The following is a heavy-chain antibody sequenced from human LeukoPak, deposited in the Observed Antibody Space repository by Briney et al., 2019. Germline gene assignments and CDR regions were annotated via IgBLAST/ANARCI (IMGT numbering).Heavy chain of an antibody. Sequence: GGSLRLSCVASGFTFSSYSMNWVRQAPGKGLEWVSSISSSSSYIYYADSVKGRFTISRDNAKNSLYLQMNSLRAEDTAVYYCARAGRSYDILTGYYTLNWFDPWGQGTLVTVSS. J-gene: IGHJ5*02. CDR3: ARAGRSYDILTGYYTLNWFDP. CDR2: ISSSSSYI. CDR1: GFTFSSYS. V-gene: IGHV3-21*01. D-gene: IGHD3-9*01.